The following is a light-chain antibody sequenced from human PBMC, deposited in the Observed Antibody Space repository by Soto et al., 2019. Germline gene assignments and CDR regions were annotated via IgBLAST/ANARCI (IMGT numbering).Light chain of an antibody. CDR3: QQYNNWPLT. Sequence: EIVMTQSPATLSVSPGERATLSCRASQSVSSNLAWYQQKPGQAPRLLIYGASTRATGIPARFSGNRSGTEFTLTISSLQSEEFAVYYCQQYNNWPLTFGGGTKVEIK. CDR2: GAS. V-gene: IGKV3-15*01. CDR1: QSVSSN. J-gene: IGKJ4*01.